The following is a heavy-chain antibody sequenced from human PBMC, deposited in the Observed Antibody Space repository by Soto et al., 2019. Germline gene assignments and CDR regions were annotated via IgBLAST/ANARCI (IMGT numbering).Heavy chain of an antibody. Sequence: ASVKVSCKASGYTFTGYYMHWVRQAPGQGLEWMGWINPNSGGTNYAQKFQGWVTMTRDTSISTAYMELSRLRSDDTAVYYCARGGCGGDCSPYYYYTLDVWGQGTTVTVSS. CDR2: INPNSGGT. CDR3: ARGGCGGDCSPYYYYTLDV. V-gene: IGHV1-2*04. J-gene: IGHJ6*02. D-gene: IGHD2-21*02. CDR1: GYTFTGYY.